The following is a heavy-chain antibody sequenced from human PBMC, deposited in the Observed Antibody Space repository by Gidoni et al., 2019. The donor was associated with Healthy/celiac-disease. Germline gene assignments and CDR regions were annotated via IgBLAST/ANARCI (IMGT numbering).Heavy chain of an antibody. Sequence: EVQRVQSGGGLIKPGESLRLSCAASGFTAGSDYMSWVRQAPGKELEWVSVIYSGGSTYYADSVKGRFTISRDNSKNTLYLQMNSLRAEDTAVYYCARGGSYSYGFYRDYYFDYWGQGTLVTVSS. D-gene: IGHD5-18*01. CDR1: GFTAGSDY. CDR3: ARGGSYSYGFYRDYYFDY. J-gene: IGHJ4*02. CDR2: IYSGGST. V-gene: IGHV3-53*01.